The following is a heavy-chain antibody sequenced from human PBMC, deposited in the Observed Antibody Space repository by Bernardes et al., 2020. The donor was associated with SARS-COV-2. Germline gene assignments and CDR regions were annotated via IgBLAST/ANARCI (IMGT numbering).Heavy chain of an antibody. CDR2: ISYEGSSI. CDR3: ARDILTVTTVL. D-gene: IGHD4-4*01. CDR1: GFTFRNSP. Sequence: VGSLCSSCVASGFTFRNSPMHWVRQPPGQGLEWVAVISYEGSSIYYADSVKGRFTISRDNSKNTLYLQMNSLRAEDTAVYYCARDILTVTTVLWGQGTLVTVSS. J-gene: IGHJ4*02. V-gene: IGHV3-30-3*01.